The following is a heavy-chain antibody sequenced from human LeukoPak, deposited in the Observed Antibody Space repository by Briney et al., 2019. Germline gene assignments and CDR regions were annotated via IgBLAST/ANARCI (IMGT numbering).Heavy chain of an antibody. V-gene: IGHV3-43*02. CDR1: GFTFDAHS. CDR3: AKRSGAPNNFDF. CDR2: ISGDGSSK. J-gene: IGHJ4*02. D-gene: IGHD1-1*01. Sequence: GGSLRLSCAASGFTFDAHSMHSVRQAPGKGLEWVSLISGDGSSKHYADSVKGRFTISRDDSDASLYLQMRGLRSEDTAFYYCAKRSGAPNNFDFWGQGALVTVCS.